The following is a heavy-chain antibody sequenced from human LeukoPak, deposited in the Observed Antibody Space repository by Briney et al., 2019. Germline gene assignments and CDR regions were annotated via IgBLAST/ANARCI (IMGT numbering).Heavy chain of an antibody. D-gene: IGHD5-12*01. J-gene: IGHJ5*02. CDR3: ARARPKYSGYDYWFDP. Sequence: SETLSLTCTVSGGSISSYYWSWIRQPPGKGLEWIGYIYYSGSTNYNPSPKSRVTISVDTSKNQFSLKLSPVTAADTAVYYCARARPKYSGYDYWFDPWGQGTLVTVSS. CDR1: GGSISSYY. V-gene: IGHV4-59*01. CDR2: IYYSGST.